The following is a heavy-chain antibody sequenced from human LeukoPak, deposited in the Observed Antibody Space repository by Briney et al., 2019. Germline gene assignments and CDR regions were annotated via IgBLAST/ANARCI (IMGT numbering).Heavy chain of an antibody. D-gene: IGHD3-10*01. V-gene: IGHV1-8*01. CDR2: MNPNSGNT. Sequence: GASVKVSCKASGYTFTNYDINWVRQASGQGLEWMGWMNPNSGNTGSAQKFQGRVTMTEDTSTDTAYMELSSLRSEDTAVYYCATGVLWFGELLSGAFDIWGQGTMVTVSS. CDR3: ATGVLWFGELLSGAFDI. CDR1: GYTFTNYD. J-gene: IGHJ3*02.